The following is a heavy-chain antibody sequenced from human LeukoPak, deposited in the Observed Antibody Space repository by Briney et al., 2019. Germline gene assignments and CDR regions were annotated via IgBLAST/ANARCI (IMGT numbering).Heavy chain of an antibody. CDR1: GGSISSSSYY. CDR3: ARVGPTRDGYNYSPGVAFDI. V-gene: IGHV4-39*01. CDR2: MYYSGTT. D-gene: IGHD5-24*01. J-gene: IGHJ3*02. Sequence: KTSETLSFTCTVSGGSISSSSYYWGWIRQPPGKGLEWIGSMYYSGTTYYNPSLKSRVTISVDTSKNQFSLKLNSVTAADTAVYYCARVGPTRDGYNYSPGVAFDIWGQGTMVTVSS.